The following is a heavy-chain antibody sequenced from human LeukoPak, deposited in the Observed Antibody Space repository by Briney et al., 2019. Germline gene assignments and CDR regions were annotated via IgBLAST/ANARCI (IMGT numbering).Heavy chain of an antibody. CDR3: ARVRLKYQLLLDAFDI. CDR2: IYYSGST. D-gene: IGHD2-2*01. V-gene: IGHV4-39*07. Sequence: SETLSLTCTVSGGSISSSSYYWGWIRQPPGKGLEWIGSIYYSGSTNYNPSLKSRVTISVDTSKNQFSLKLSSVTAADTAVYYCARVRLKYQLLLDAFDIWGQGTMVTVSS. J-gene: IGHJ3*02. CDR1: GGSISSSSYY.